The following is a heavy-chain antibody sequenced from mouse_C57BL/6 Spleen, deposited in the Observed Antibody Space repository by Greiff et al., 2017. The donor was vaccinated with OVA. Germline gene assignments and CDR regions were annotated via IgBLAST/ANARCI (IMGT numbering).Heavy chain of an antibody. Sequence: DVKLQESGPGLVKPSQSLSLTCSVTGYSITSGYYWNWIRQFPGNKLEWMGYISYDGSNNYNPSLKNRISITRDTSKNQFFLKLNSVTTEDTATYYCAREGTGTYWYFDVWGTGTTVTVSS. CDR1: GYSITSGYY. CDR2: ISYDGSN. V-gene: IGHV3-6*01. D-gene: IGHD4-1*01. CDR3: AREGTGTYWYFDV. J-gene: IGHJ1*03.